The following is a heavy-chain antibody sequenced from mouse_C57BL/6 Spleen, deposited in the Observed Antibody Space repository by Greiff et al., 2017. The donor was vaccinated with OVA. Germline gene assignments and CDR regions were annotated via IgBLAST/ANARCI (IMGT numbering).Heavy chain of an antibody. Sequence: VQLKESGGGLVKPGGSLKLSCAASGFTFSDYGMHWVRQAPEKGLEWVAYISSGSSTIYYADTVKGRFTISRANAKNTLFLQMTSLRSEDTAMYYCARRSNYLWFAYWGQGTLVTVSA. CDR2: ISSGSSTI. V-gene: IGHV5-17*01. CDR1: GFTFSDYG. D-gene: IGHD2-5*01. J-gene: IGHJ3*01. CDR3: ARRSNYLWFAY.